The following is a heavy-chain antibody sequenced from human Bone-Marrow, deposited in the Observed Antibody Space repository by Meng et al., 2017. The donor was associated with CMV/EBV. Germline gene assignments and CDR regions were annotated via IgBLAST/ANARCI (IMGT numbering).Heavy chain of an antibody. J-gene: IGHJ4*01. V-gene: IGHV4-59*01. CDR2: ISYSGTT. CDR1: GDSISSFY. Sequence: ESLKISCTVSGDSISSFYWHWIRQSPGKGLEWIGYISYSGTTNYYPSLKSRVTISRDTSKNQFSLKLTSVTPADTAVYYCAREYSSFDYWGHGTLVTVSS. D-gene: IGHD5-18*01. CDR3: AREYSSFDY.